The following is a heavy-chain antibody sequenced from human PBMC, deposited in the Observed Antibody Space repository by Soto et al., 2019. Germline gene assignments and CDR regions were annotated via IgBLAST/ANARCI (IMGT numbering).Heavy chain of an antibody. CDR1: GGTFSSYA. CDR2: IIPIFGTA. Sequence: QVQLVQSGAEVKKPGSSVKVSCKASGGTFSSYAISWVRQAPGQGLEWMGGIIPIFGTANYAQKFQGRVTITADESTSTDYMELSSLRSEDTAVYYCARGGPIKDSSGYLLDDYWGQGTLVTVSS. J-gene: IGHJ4*02. D-gene: IGHD3-22*01. V-gene: IGHV1-69*01. CDR3: ARGGPIKDSSGYLLDDY.